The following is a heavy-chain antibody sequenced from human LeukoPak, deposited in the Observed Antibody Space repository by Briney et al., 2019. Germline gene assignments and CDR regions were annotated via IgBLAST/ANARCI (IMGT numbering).Heavy chain of an antibody. CDR1: GGSFSGYY. Sequence: SETLSLTCAVYGGSFSGYYWSWIRQPPGKGLEWIGEINHSGSTNYNPSLKSRVTISVDTSKNQFSLKLSSVTAADTAVYYCARVGYSGYDNRGSFDYWGQGTLVTVSS. CDR2: INHSGST. CDR3: ARVGYSGYDNRGSFDY. J-gene: IGHJ4*02. V-gene: IGHV4-34*01. D-gene: IGHD5-12*01.